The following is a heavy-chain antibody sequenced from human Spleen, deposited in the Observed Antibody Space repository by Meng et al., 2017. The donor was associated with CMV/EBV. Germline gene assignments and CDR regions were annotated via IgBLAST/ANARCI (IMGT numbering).Heavy chain of an antibody. Sequence: ASVKVSCKASGHTFTNYYMHWVRQAPGQGLEWMGVINPSGGSTSYAQKFQGRVTMTRDTSMSTVYMELSSLRSEDTAVYYCARSGREIASGGSWGGGQYGMDVWGQGTTVTVSS. D-gene: IGHD6-13*01. CDR3: ARSGREIASGGSWGGGQYGMDV. V-gene: IGHV1-46*01. CDR1: GHTFTNYY. J-gene: IGHJ6*02. CDR2: INPSGGST.